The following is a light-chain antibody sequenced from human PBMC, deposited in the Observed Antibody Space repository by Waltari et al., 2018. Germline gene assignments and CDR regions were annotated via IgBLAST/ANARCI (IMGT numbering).Light chain of an antibody. J-gene: IGLJ3*02. CDR3: QTGGHGTWV. CDR2: VNSDGSH. Sequence: QLVLTQSPSASASLGASVKLTCTLSSGHSSNVIAWLQQQPEKGPRYLMKVNSDGSHRKGDELPDRFSGSGSGAERYLTIANLQSEYEADDYCQTGGHGTWVFGGGTKLTVL. V-gene: IGLV4-69*01. CDR1: SGHSSNV.